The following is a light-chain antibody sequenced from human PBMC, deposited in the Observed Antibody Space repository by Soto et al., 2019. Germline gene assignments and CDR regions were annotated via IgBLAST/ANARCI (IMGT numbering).Light chain of an antibody. CDR2: GAS. J-gene: IGKJ1*01. Sequence: AVQMTHSPSSLSASVGYIVTITCRASQDIRNYLGWYQQKPGKAPKLLIYGASSLQSGVPSRFAGSGSGTDFTLTISSLQPEDSASYFCLQDHNYFWTFGQGTKVDIK. CDR3: LQDHNYFWT. CDR1: QDIRNY. V-gene: IGKV1-6*01.